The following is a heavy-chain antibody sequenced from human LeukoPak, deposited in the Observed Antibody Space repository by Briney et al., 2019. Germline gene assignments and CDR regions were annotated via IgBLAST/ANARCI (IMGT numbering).Heavy chain of an antibody. Sequence: ASVTVSFTASGGTFSSYAISWVRQAPGQGLEWMGRIIPILCIANYAQKFQGRVTITADKSTSTAYMELSSLRSEDTAVYYCARAQDDYFDYWGQGTLVTVSS. CDR2: IIPILCIA. J-gene: IGHJ4*02. CDR1: GGTFSSYA. V-gene: IGHV1-69*04. CDR3: ARAQDDYFDY. D-gene: IGHD2-15*01.